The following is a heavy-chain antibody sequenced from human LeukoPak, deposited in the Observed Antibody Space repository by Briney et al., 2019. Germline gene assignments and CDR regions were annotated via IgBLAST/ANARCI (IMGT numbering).Heavy chain of an antibody. J-gene: IGHJ4*02. CDR2: IYSGGST. D-gene: IGHD1-26*01. CDR1: GFTVRSNY. Sequence: GGSLRLSCAASGFTVRSNYMSWVRQAPGKGLEWVSIIYSGGSTYYADSVKGRFTISRDNSKNTLYLQMNSLRVEDTAVYYCARDEWELLRAYWGQGTLATVSS. CDR3: ARDEWELLRAY. V-gene: IGHV3-66*02.